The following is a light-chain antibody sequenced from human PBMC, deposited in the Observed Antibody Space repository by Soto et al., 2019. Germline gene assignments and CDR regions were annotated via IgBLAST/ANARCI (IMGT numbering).Light chain of an antibody. V-gene: IGKV1-17*01. CDR2: AAS. CDR3: QQLNSYPRT. J-gene: IGKJ1*01. Sequence: IQMTQSPSSRSASVGDRVTITSRASHSVRXELGLDXXXXGXGPXXXIYAASRLHSGVPSRFSGSGSGTDFTLTISSLQPEDFATYYCQQLNSYPRTFGQGTKV. CDR1: HSVRXE.